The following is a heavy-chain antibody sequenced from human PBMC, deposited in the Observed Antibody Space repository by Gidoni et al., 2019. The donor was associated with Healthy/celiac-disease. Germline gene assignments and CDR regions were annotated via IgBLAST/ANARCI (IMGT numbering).Heavy chain of an antibody. D-gene: IGHD4-17*01. J-gene: IGHJ4*02. V-gene: IGHV4-39*01. CDR3: ARHTPDTLYGDYEGGFDY. Sequence: QLQLQESGPGLVKPSETLSLTCTVSGGSISSSSYYWGWIRQPPGKGLEWIGSIYYSGSTYYNPSLKSRVTISVDTSKNQFSLKLSSVTAADTAVYYCARHTPDTLYGDYEGGFDYWGQGTLVTVSS. CDR1: GGSISSSSYY. CDR2: IYYSGST.